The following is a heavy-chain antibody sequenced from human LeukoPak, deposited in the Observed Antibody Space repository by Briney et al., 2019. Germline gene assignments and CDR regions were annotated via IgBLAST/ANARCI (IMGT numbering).Heavy chain of an antibody. CDR2: IFYTGST. Sequence: SQTLSLTCTVAGGSISSGGYYWSWIRQHPGKGLEWIGYIFYTGSTYYNPSLKSRVTISVDRSKNQFSLKLSSVTAADTAVYYCAVGVGRDYFDYWGQGTLVTVSS. J-gene: IGHJ4*02. D-gene: IGHD1-26*01. CDR3: AVGVGRDYFDY. CDR1: GGSISSGGYY. V-gene: IGHV4-31*09.